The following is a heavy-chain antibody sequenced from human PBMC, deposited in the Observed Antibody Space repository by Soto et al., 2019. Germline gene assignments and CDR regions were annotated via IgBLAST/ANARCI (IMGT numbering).Heavy chain of an antibody. CDR3: AAPPPYGSGPWDYYYGMDV. Sequence: SVKVSCKASGFTFTSSAVQWVRQARGQRLEWIGWIVVGSGNTNYAQKFQERVTITRDMSTSTAYMELSSLRSEDTAVYYCAAPPPYGSGPWDYYYGMDVWGQGTTVTDSS. CDR1: GFTFTSSA. J-gene: IGHJ6*02. V-gene: IGHV1-58*01. CDR2: IVVGSGNT. D-gene: IGHD3-10*01.